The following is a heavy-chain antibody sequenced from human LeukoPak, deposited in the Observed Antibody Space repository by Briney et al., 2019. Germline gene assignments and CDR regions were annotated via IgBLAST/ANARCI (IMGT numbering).Heavy chain of an antibody. J-gene: IGHJ4*02. D-gene: IGHD5-12*01. Sequence: GRSLTLSCAASRFTFNNYAVNWVRQAPGKGLDWVAIISSDGTKKYYADSVTGRFTISRDNSKNTVFLQMNSLRGEDTAIYYCAREVGYSDYWGQGTLVTVSS. CDR2: ISSDGTKK. CDR3: AREVGYSDY. V-gene: IGHV3-30*04. CDR1: RFTFNNYA.